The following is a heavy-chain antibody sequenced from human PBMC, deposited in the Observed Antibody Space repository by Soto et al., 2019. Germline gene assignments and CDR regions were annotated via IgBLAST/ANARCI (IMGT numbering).Heavy chain of an antibody. D-gene: IGHD5-18*01. J-gene: IGHJ6*02. V-gene: IGHV1-69*12. Sequence: QVQLVQSGAEVKKPGSSVKVSCKASGGTISSYAISWVRQAPGQGLEWMGGIIPIFGTANYAQKFQGRVTITADESTSTAYMELSSLRSEDTAEYYCARAGVDTAMVYYYGMDVWGQGTTVTVSS. CDR1: GGTISSYA. CDR2: IIPIFGTA. CDR3: ARAGVDTAMVYYYGMDV.